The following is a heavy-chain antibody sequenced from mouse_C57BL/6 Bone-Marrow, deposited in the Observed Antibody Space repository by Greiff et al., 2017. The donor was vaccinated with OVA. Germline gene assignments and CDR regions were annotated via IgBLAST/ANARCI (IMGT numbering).Heavy chain of an antibody. Sequence: VQLQQSGADLVKPGASLKLSCKASDYTFTNYDIHWVRQRPEQGLEWIGWIFPGDGRTEYNERFKGKATLTTDKSSSTAYMQLSRLTSEDSAVYFCGRSPAYGSRWYLDVWGAGTTVTVSS. V-gene: IGHV1S56*01. J-gene: IGHJ1*01. CDR2: IFPGDGRT. D-gene: IGHD1-1*01. CDR3: GRSPAYGSRWYLDV. CDR1: DYTFTNYD.